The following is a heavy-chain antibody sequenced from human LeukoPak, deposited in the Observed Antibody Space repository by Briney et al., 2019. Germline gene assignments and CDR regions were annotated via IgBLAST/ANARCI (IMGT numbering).Heavy chain of an antibody. CDR3: ARGLMREYKSGWYMHHSDF. J-gene: IGHJ4*02. CDR2: ISALNGNT. V-gene: IGHV1-18*01. D-gene: IGHD6-19*01. CDR1: GYTFMTYG. Sequence: RASVKVSCKASGYTFMTYGISWVRQAPGQGLEWMGWISALNGNTNYAEKFKDRITMTTDTSTSTAYMELRSLRSDDSAVYYCARGLMREYKSGWYMHHSDFWGQGTLVTVSS.